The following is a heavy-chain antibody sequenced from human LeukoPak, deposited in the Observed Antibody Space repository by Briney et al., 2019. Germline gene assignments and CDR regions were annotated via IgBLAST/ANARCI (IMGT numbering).Heavy chain of an antibody. Sequence: PSGTLSLTCAVSGGSISSSNWWSWVRQPPGKGLEWIGEIYHSGSTNYNPSLKSRVTISVDTSKNQFSLKLSSVTAADTAVYYCARAPGYSSSSGGLDPWGQGTLVTVSS. CDR3: ARAPGYSSSSGGLDP. J-gene: IGHJ5*02. V-gene: IGHV4-4*02. D-gene: IGHD6-6*01. CDR1: GGSISSSNW. CDR2: IYHSGST.